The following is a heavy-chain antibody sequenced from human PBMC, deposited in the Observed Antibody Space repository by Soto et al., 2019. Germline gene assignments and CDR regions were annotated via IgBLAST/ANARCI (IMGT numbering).Heavy chain of an antibody. CDR3: ARGSGYHNY. J-gene: IGHJ4*02. CDR2: IYPSDSDT. D-gene: IGHD5-12*01. V-gene: IGHV5-51*01. CDR1: GYPFTTNW. Sequence: PGESLKISCKGSGYPFTTNWIAWVRQMPGKGLERMGIIYPSDSDTTYSPSFRGLVTISVDKSTSTAYLQWSSLKASDTAIYYCARGSGYHNYWGQGTLVTVS.